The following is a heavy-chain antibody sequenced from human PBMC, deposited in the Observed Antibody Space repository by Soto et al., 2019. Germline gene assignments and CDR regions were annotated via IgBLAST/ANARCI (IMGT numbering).Heavy chain of an antibody. J-gene: IGHJ6*02. V-gene: IGHV1-2*02. CDR1: GYTFTGYY. CDR2: INPNSGGT. CDR3: ARDYTTGTTDYYYYGMDV. D-gene: IGHD1-1*01. Sequence: ASVKVSCKASGYTFTGYYMHWVRQAPGQGLEWMGWINPNSGGTNYAQKFQGRVTMTRETSISTAYMELSRLRSDDTAVYYCARDYTTGTTDYYYYGMDVWGQGTTVTVSS.